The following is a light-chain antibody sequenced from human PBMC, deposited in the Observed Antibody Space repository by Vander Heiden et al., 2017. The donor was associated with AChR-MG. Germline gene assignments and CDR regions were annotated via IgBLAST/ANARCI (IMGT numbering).Light chain of an antibody. CDR2: GAS. J-gene: IGKJ4*01. V-gene: IGKV3-20*01. CDR1: QSVSSSC. Sequence: EIVLTQSPGTLSLSPGERATLSCRASQSVSSSCLAWYQQKPGQAPRLLIYGASSRATGIPDRFSGSGSGTDFTLTISRLGPEDFAVYYCQQYGSSPKLTFGGGTKVEIK. CDR3: QQYGSSPKLT.